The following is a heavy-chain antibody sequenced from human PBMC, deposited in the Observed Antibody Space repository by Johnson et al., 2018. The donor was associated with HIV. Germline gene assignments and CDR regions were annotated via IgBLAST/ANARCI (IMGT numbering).Heavy chain of an antibody. CDR3: ARDRRNYYDSSGYPDYDAFDI. D-gene: IGHD3-22*01. CDR2: IRYDGSNK. CDR1: GFTFNTYG. V-gene: IGHV3-30*02. Sequence: QVQLVESGGGVVQPGGSLRLSCAASGFTFNTYGMHWVRQAPGKGLEWVAFIRYDGSNKYYADSVKGRFTISRDNSNNTLSLQMNSLRAEDTAVYYCARDRRNYYDSSGYPDYDAFDIWGQGTMVTVSS. J-gene: IGHJ3*02.